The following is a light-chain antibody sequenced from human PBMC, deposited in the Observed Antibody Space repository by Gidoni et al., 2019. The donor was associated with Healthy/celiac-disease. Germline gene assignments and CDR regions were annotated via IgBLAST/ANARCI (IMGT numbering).Light chain of an antibody. CDR3: QQYNNWPYT. CDR1: QSVSSN. CDR2: GAS. J-gene: IGKJ2*01. Sequence: EIVMTQSPATLSVSPGERATLSCRASQSVSSNLAWYQQKPGQAPSLLFYGASTRATGIPARFSCSGSGTGFTLTISSLQSEDFAVYYCQQYNNWPYTFGQGTKLEIK. V-gene: IGKV3-15*01.